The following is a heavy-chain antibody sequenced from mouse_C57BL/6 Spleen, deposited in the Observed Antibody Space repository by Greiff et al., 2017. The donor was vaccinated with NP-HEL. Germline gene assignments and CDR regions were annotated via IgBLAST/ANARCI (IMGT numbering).Heavy chain of an antibody. J-gene: IGHJ3*01. Sequence: EVKLVESGGGLVQPGGSLSLSCAASGFTFTDYYMSWVRQPPGKALEWLGFIRNKANGYTTEYSASVKGRFTIPRDNSQSILYLQMNALRAEDSATYYCARSPDYYGSSYPAWFAYWGQGTLVTVSA. CDR3: ARSPDYYGSSYPAWFAY. V-gene: IGHV7-3*01. CDR1: GFTFTDYY. CDR2: IRNKANGYTT. D-gene: IGHD1-1*01.